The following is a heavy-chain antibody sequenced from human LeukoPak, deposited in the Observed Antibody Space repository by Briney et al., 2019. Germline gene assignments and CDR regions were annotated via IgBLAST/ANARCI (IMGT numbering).Heavy chain of an antibody. V-gene: IGHV1-69*13. J-gene: IGHJ5*02. CDR1: GGTFSSYA. CDR2: IIPIFGTA. D-gene: IGHD5-12*01. Sequence: GASVKVSCKASGGTFSSYAISWVRQAPGQGLEWMGGIIPIFGTANYAQKFQGRVTITADESTSTAYMELRSLRSDDTAVYYCARRRDSGYDSWGQGTLVTVSS. CDR3: ARRRDSGYDS.